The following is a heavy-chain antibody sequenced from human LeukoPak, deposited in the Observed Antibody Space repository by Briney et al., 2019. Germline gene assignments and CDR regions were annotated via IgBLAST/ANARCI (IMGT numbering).Heavy chain of an antibody. CDR2: ISSSSSYI. V-gene: IGHV3-21*01. Sequence: AGGSLRLSCAASGFTFSSYGMNWVRQAPGKGLEWVSSISSSSSYIYYADSVKGRFTISRDNAKNSLYLQMNSLRAEDTAVYYCARARRNYYYYMDVWGKGTTVTISS. D-gene: IGHD1-14*01. J-gene: IGHJ6*03. CDR3: ARARRNYYYYMDV. CDR1: GFTFSSYG.